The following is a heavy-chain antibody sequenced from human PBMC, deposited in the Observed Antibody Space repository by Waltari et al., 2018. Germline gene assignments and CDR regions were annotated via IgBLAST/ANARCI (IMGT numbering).Heavy chain of an antibody. D-gene: IGHD7-27*01. CDR1: GFNFGNSG. CDR3: AKDQWTGDYYYGMDV. Sequence: QVQLVESGGGVVQPARSLRLSCAASGFNFGNSGIHWVRQAPGKGLEWVALISFDGSNEDYSDSVKGRFTISRDNSKNTLFLQMSRLRAEDTAMYYCAKDQWTGDYYYGMDVWGQGTTVTVSS. CDR2: ISFDGSNE. V-gene: IGHV3-30*18. J-gene: IGHJ6*02.